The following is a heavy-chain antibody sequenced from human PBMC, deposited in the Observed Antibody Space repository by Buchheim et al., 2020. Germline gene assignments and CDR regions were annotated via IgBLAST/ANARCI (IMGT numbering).Heavy chain of an antibody. CDR1: GGSFSGYY. CDR2: INHSGST. D-gene: IGHD6-6*01. V-gene: IGHV4-34*01. CDR3: ARDGRSIAARPIPWFDP. J-gene: IGHJ5*02. Sequence: QVQLQQWGAGLLKPSETLSLTCAVYGGSFSGYYWSWIRQPPGKGLEWIGEINHSGSTNYNPSLKSRVTISVDTPKNQFSLKLSSVTAADTAVYYCARDGRSIAARPIPWFDPWGQGTL.